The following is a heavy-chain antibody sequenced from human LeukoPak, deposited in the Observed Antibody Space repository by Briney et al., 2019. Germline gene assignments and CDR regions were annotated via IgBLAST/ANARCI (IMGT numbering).Heavy chain of an antibody. CDR1: GGSFSGYY. V-gene: IGHV4-34*01. CDR3: ARGLRVDPCDI. Sequence: SGTLSLTCAVYGGSFSGYYWSGIRQPPGKGLEWIGEINHSGSTNYNPPLTSRVTISVDTSKHQFSLKLSSVTAADTAVYYCARGLRVDPCDIWGQGTMVTVSS. J-gene: IGHJ3*02. D-gene: IGHD3-10*01. CDR2: INHSGST.